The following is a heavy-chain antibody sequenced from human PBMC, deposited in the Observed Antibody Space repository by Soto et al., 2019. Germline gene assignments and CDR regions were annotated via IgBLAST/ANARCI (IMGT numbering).Heavy chain of an antibody. D-gene: IGHD5-18*01. J-gene: IGHJ6*02. CDR2: IYPGDSDT. Sequence: PGESLKISCKGSGYSFTSYWIGWVRQMPGKGLEWMGIIYPGDSDTRYSPSFQGQVTISADKSISTAYLQWSSLKASDIAMYYCARLPYSYGYYYYGMDVWGQGTTVTVSS. V-gene: IGHV5-51*01. CDR3: ARLPYSYGYYYYGMDV. CDR1: GYSFTSYW.